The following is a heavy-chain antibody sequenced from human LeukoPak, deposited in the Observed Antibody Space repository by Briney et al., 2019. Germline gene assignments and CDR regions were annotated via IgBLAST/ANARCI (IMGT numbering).Heavy chain of an antibody. D-gene: IGHD3-10*01. CDR2: IIWDGGST. CDR3: AREKYGSGSWYPS. CDR1: GFTFDDYG. Sequence: GGSLRPSCAAAGFTFDDYGMRWVRQPAEERLEWGSGIIWDGGSTVYADSVEGRFTISRNNAKNSVQQQMNSLRAEETVVYYCAREKYGSGSWYPSWGQGTMVTVSP. J-gene: IGHJ3*01. V-gene: IGHV3-20*04.